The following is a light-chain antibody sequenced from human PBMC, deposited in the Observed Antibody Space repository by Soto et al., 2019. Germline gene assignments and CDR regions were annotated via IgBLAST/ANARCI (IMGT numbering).Light chain of an antibody. CDR1: SSDVGSYIY. Sequence: QSALTQPASVSGSPGQSITISCTGTSSDVGSYIYVSWYQHHPGKAPKLMIYDVSNRPSGVSNRFSGSKSGNTASLTISGLQAEDEAEYYCVSYTTFSSYVVGTGTKV. V-gene: IGLV2-14*01. J-gene: IGLJ1*01. CDR2: DVS. CDR3: VSYTTFSSYV.